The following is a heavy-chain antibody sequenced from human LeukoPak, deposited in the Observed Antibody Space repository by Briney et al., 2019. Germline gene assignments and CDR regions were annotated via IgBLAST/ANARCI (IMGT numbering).Heavy chain of an antibody. J-gene: IGHJ4*02. CDR2: ISGSGGST. CDR1: GFTFSSYA. Sequence: GGSLRLSCAASGFTFSSYAMSWVRQAPGKGLEWVSAISGSGGSTYYADSVKGRFTISRDNSKNTLYLQMNSLRAEDTAVYYCAKQYYDFWSGYHETFDYWGQGTLVTVSS. CDR3: AKQYYDFWSGYHETFDY. D-gene: IGHD3-3*01. V-gene: IGHV3-23*01.